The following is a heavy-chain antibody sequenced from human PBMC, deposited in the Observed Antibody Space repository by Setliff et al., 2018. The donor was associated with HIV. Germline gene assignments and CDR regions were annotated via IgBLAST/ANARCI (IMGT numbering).Heavy chain of an antibody. J-gene: IGHJ3*02. V-gene: IGHV4-31*01. CDR2: IHYSGNT. D-gene: IGHD3-10*01. Sequence: SETLSLACTVSGGSISSGVFYWTWIRHLPGKGLEWIGYIHYSGNTYYKPSLKSPLSMSVDTSKNQFSLNLTSVTAADTAVYYCARASAERSSVRGLAIAFDIWGQGTMVTVSS. CDR3: ARASAERSSVRGLAIAFDI. CDR1: GGSISSGVFY.